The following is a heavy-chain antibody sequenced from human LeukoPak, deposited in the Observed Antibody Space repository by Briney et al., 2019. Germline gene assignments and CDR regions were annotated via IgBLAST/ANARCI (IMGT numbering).Heavy chain of an antibody. Sequence: GGSLRLSCAASGFTFDDYTMHWVRHAPGKGLEWVSLITWDGGSTYYADSVKGRFTISRDNSKNSLYLQMNSLRTEDTALYYCAKGKNTGSYLSHVDYWGQGTLVTGSS. J-gene: IGHJ4*02. V-gene: IGHV3-43*01. D-gene: IGHD3-10*01. CDR3: AKGKNTGSYLSHVDY. CDR2: ITWDGGST. CDR1: GFTFDDYT.